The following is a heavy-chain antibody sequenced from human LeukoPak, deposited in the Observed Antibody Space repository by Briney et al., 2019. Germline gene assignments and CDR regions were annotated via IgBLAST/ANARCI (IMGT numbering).Heavy chain of an antibody. D-gene: IGHD3-22*01. CDR3: ARTYYFDSSGRLYFFDY. V-gene: IGHV4-31*03. J-gene: IGHJ4*02. CDR2: IYYSGST. CDR1: GDTISSGGYF. Sequence: SETLSLTCTVSGDTISSGGYFWSWIRQHPGKGLEWIGYIYYSGSTYYNPSLKSRVTISVDTSKSQFSLKLTSVTAADTAVYYCARTYYFDSSGRLYFFDYWGQGTLVTVSS.